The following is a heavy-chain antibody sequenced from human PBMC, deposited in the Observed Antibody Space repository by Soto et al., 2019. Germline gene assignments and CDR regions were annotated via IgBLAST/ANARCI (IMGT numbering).Heavy chain of an antibody. CDR1: GGSISSSSYY. V-gene: IGHV4-39*01. CDR3: ARHRYPDVLRYFDWVPYYMDV. J-gene: IGHJ6*03. D-gene: IGHD3-9*01. CDR2: IYYSGST. Sequence: SETLSLTCTVSGGSISSSSYYWGWIRQPPGKGLEWIGSIYYSGSTYYNPSLKSRVTISVDTSKNQFSLKLSSVTAADTAVYYCARHRYPDVLRYFDWVPYYMDVWGKGTTVTVSS.